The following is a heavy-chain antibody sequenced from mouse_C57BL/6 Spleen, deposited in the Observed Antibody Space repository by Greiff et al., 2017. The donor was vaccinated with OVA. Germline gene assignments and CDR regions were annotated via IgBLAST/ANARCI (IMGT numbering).Heavy chain of an antibody. CDR3: ARRDSSGYYAMDY. J-gene: IGHJ4*01. D-gene: IGHD3-2*02. CDR2: INPYNGGT. Sequence: EVKLQESGPVLVKPGASVKMSCKASGYTFTDYYMNWVKQSHGKSLEWIGVINPYNGGTSYNQKFKGKATLTVDKSSSTAYMELNSLTSEDSAVYYCARRDSSGYYAMDYWGQGTSVTVSS. V-gene: IGHV1-19*01. CDR1: GYTFTDYY.